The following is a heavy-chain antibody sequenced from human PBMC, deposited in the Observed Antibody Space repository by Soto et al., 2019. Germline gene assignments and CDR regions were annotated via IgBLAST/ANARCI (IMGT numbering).Heavy chain of an antibody. CDR3: AKDSFALLWFGASDY. J-gene: IGHJ4*02. CDR1: GFTFDDYA. CDR2: ISWNSGSI. V-gene: IGHV3-9*01. Sequence: EVQLVESGGGLVQPGRSLRLSCAASGFTFDDYAMHWVRQAPGKGLEWVSGISWNSGSIGYADSVKGRFTISRDNAKKSLYLQMNSLRAEDTALYYGAKDSFALLWFGASDYWGQGTLVTVSS. D-gene: IGHD3-10*01.